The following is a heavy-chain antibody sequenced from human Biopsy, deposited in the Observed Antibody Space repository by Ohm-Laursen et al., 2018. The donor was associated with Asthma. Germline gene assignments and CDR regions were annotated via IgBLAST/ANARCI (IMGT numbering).Heavy chain of an antibody. J-gene: IGHJ6*02. CDR3: ALKYRNSVFPEYGMDV. CDR2: ITGSGSTI. V-gene: IGHV3-48*02. CDR1: EFTFSNYG. Sequence: SLRLSCAASEFTFSNYGMHWVRQAPGKGLEWASYITGSGSTIYYADSVKGRFTLSRDNAKNSLYLQMNSLRDEDTAVYYCALKYRNSVFPEYGMDVWGQGTTVTVSS. D-gene: IGHD4-11*01.